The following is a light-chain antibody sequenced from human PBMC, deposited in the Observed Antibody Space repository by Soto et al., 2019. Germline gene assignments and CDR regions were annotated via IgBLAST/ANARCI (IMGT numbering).Light chain of an antibody. Sequence: EIVLTQSPGTLSLSPGERATLSCRASQSVSSSYLARYQQKPGQAPRLLIYGASSRSTGVPDRFSGSWSGIDCTITISRLAPEDFAVYYCQQYGNSSKHTFGQGTKLEIK. V-gene: IGKV3-20*01. J-gene: IGKJ2*01. CDR3: QQYGNSSKHT. CDR1: QSVSSSY. CDR2: GAS.